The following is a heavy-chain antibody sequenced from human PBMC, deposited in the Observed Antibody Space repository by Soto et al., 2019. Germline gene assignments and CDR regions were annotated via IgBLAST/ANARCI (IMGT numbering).Heavy chain of an antibody. J-gene: IGHJ5*02. V-gene: IGHV1-18*01. D-gene: IGHD5-12*01. CDR2: ISAYNGNT. Sequence: ASVKVSCKASGYTFTSYGISWVRQAPGQGLEWMGWISAYNGNTNYAQKLQGRVTMTTDTSTSTAYMELRSLRSDDTAVYYCARDLSSSAFRTTFTWFDPWGQGTLVTVSS. CDR3: ARDLSSSAFRTTFTWFDP. CDR1: GYTFTSYG.